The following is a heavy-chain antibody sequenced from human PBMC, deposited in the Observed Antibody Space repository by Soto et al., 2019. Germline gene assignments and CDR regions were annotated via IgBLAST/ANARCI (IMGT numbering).Heavy chain of an antibody. D-gene: IGHD7-27*01. J-gene: IGHJ4*02. CDR2: IYYGGST. CDR3: ARANWYSEY. V-gene: IGHV4-39*01. Sequence: SETLSLTCTVSGGSISRSGSYWAWIRQAPGKGLEWIGSIYYGGSTYYNPSLKSRVTISVDTSRNQFSLHLISLTAADTAIYYCARANWYSEYWGQGTLVTVSS. CDR1: GGSISRSGSY.